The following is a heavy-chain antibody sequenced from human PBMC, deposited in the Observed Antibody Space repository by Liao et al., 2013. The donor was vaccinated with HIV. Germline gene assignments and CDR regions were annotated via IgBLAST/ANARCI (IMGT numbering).Heavy chain of an antibody. J-gene: IGHJ5*02. CDR3: ARSMLLRPNWFDP. D-gene: IGHD2-15*01. CDR1: GGSFSGYY. V-gene: IGHV4-34*01. CDR2: INHSGST. Sequence: QVQLQQWGAGLLKPSETLSLTCAVYGGSFSGYYWSWIRQPPGKGLEWIGEINHSGSTNYNPSLKSRVTMSVDTSKNQFSLKLSSVTAADTAVYYCARSMLLRPNWFDPWGQGTLVTVSS.